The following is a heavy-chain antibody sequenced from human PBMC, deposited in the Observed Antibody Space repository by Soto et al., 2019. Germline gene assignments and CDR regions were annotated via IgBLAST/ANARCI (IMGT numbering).Heavy chain of an antibody. CDR1: GFTFSSYA. V-gene: IGHV3-23*01. Sequence: EVQLLESGGGLVQPGGSLRLSCAASGFTFSSYAMSWVRQAPGKGLEWVSAISGSGGSTYYADSVKGRFTISRDNSKNTLYLQMNSLRAEDTAVYYCAIVRGNYGSGIRIGWFDPSGQGTLVTVSS. D-gene: IGHD3-10*01. CDR3: AIVRGNYGSGIRIGWFDP. J-gene: IGHJ5*02. CDR2: ISGSGGST.